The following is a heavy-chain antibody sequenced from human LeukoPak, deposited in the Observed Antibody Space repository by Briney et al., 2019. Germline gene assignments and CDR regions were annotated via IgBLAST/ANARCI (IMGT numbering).Heavy chain of an antibody. Sequence: ASVKVSCKASGYTFTGYYMHWVRQAPGQGLEWMGRINPNSGGTNYAQKFQGRVTMTRDTSISTAYMELSRLRSDDTAVYYCARGIAVAGFQDYWGQGTLVTVSS. D-gene: IGHD6-19*01. CDR2: INPNSGGT. CDR1: GYTFTGYY. J-gene: IGHJ4*02. V-gene: IGHV1-2*06. CDR3: ARGIAVAGFQDY.